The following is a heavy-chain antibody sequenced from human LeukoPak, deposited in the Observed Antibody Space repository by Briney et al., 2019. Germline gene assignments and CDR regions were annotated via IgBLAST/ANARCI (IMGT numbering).Heavy chain of an antibody. CDR3: ARASGNSTIRYYFDN. J-gene: IGHJ4*02. V-gene: IGHV3-72*01. CDR1: GFTFSDHY. Sequence: GGSLRLSCAASGFTFSDHYMDWLRQAPGKGLEWVGRTRNKANSYTTEYAASVKGRFTVSRDASKNSLHPQMNSLKTEDTAVYYCARASGNSTIRYYFDNWGQGTLATVSS. CDR2: TRNKANSYTT. D-gene: IGHD3-3*01.